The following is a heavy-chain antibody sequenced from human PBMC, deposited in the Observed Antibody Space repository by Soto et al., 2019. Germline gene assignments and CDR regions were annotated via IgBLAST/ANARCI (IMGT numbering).Heavy chain of an antibody. J-gene: IGHJ3*02. CDR3: AKDGKYSSSWDAFDI. V-gene: IGHV3-23*01. CDR2: ISAGDDST. Sequence: PGGSLRLSCAASGFTFSSYAMSWVRQAPGKGLEWVSAISAGDDSTYYADSVKGRFTISRDNSKNTLYLQMNSLRAEDTAVYYCAKDGKYSSSWDAFDIWGQGTMVTVSS. D-gene: IGHD6-13*01. CDR1: GFTFSSYA.